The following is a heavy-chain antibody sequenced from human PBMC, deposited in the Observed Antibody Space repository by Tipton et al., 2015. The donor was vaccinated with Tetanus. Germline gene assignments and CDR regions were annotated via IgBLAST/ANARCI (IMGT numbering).Heavy chain of an antibody. CDR2: ISSSSSYT. J-gene: IGHJ4*02. V-gene: IGHV3-11*06. Sequence: SLRLSCAASGFTFSDYYMSWIRQAPGKGLEWVSYISSSSSYTNYADSVKGRFTISRDNAKNSLYLQMNSLRAEDTAVYYRARASGTVTTFWKFDYWGQGTLVTVSS. CDR3: ARASGTVTTFWKFDY. D-gene: IGHD4-11*01. CDR1: GFTFSDYY.